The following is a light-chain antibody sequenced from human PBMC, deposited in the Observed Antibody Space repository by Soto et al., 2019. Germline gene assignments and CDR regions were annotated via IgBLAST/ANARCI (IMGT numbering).Light chain of an antibody. CDR1: QSVSTN. J-gene: IGKJ1*01. V-gene: IGKV3-15*01. CDR3: QQYNYWPT. CDR2: GAS. Sequence: EIVMTQSPATLSVSLGERATLSCRASQSVSTNLAWYQQKPGQAPRLLIYGASTRATGIPARFSGSGSGTEFTLTINSLQSEDFVVYYCQQYNYWPTFGQGTKVEIK.